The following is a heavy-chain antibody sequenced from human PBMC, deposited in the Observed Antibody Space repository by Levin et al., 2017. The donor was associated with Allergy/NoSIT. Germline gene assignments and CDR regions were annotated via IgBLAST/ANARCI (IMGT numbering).Heavy chain of an antibody. CDR3: ARGDGYRSGWYWFDP. CDR1: GYTLTTYY. CDR2: INPSGGST. J-gene: IGHJ5*02. Sequence: ASVKVSCKASGYTLTTYYMHWVRQAPGQGLEWMGIINPSGGSTTYAQKFQGRVTMTGDTSTSTVYMELSSLTSDDTAGYYCARGDGYRSGWYWFDPWGQGTLVTVSS. V-gene: IGHV1-46*01. D-gene: IGHD6-19*01.